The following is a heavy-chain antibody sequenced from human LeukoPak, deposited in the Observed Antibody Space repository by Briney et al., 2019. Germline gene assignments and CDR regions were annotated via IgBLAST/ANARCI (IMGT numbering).Heavy chain of an antibody. Sequence: GGSLRLSCSASGFAFSSSSMYWVRQDPGKGLQYVSGIGTDGHSTFYADSVKGRFTISRDNSKNTLYLQMNSLRAEDTAVYYCAKDFRTDYGLNWFDPWGQGTRVTVSS. J-gene: IGHJ5*02. D-gene: IGHD4-17*01. CDR2: IGTDGHST. CDR1: GFAFSSSS. V-gene: IGHV3-64*04. CDR3: AKDFRTDYGLNWFDP.